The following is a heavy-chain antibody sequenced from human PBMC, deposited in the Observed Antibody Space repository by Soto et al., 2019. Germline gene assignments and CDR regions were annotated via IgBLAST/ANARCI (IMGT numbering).Heavy chain of an antibody. D-gene: IGHD6-19*01. J-gene: IGHJ5*01. CDR3: ARGIAVAGLFWFDS. CDR2: TYYRSKWYD. Sequence: SQTLSLTCAISGYSVSINSAAWNWIRQSPSRGLECLGRTYYRSKWYDDYAVSVKSRITINTDTSKNQFSLQLNSVTPEDTAVYYCARGIAVAGLFWFDSGGQGTLVTVSS. V-gene: IGHV6-1*01. CDR1: GYSVSINSAA.